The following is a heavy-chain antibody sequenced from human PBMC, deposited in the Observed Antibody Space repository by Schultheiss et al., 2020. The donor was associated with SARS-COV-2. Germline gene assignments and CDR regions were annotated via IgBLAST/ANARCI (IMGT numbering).Heavy chain of an antibody. Sequence: LSLTCAASGFTFSSYGMHWVRQAPGKGLEWVAVIWYDGSNKYYADSVKGRFTISRDNSKNTLYLQMNSLRAEDTAVYYCARGAGSYYGMNVWGQGTTVTVSS. CDR1: GFTFSSYG. CDR2: IWYDGSNK. CDR3: ARGAGSYYGMNV. D-gene: IGHD6-25*01. J-gene: IGHJ6*02. V-gene: IGHV3-33*08.